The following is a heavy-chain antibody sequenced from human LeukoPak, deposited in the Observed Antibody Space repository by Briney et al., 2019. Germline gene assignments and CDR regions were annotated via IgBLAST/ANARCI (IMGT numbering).Heavy chain of an antibody. V-gene: IGHV3-66*01. D-gene: IGHD1-14*01. J-gene: IGHJ3*02. CDR1: EFSVGSNY. Sequence: GGSLRLSCAASEFSVGSNYMTWVRQAPGKGLEWVSLIYSGGSTYYADSVKGRFTISRDNSKNTLYLQMNSLRAEDTAVYYCARGYSDAFDIWGQGTMVTVSS. CDR2: IYSGGST. CDR3: ARGYSDAFDI.